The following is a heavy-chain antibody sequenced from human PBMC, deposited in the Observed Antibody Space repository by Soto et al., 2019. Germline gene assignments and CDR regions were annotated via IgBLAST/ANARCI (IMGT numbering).Heavy chain of an antibody. CDR2: INAGNDNT. Sequence: QVQLVQSGAEEKKPGASVKVSCKASGYTFTSYAMHWVRQAPGQRLEWMGWINAGNDNTKYSQKFQGRVTITRDTAASTAYMELSSLRSEDTAGYYCARSEYTSGWTGYWGQGTLVTVSS. CDR3: ARSEYTSGWTGY. J-gene: IGHJ4*02. D-gene: IGHD6-19*01. CDR1: GYTFTSYA. V-gene: IGHV1-3*05.